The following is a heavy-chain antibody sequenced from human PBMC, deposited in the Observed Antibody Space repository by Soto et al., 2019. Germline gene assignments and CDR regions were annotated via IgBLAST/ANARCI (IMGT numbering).Heavy chain of an antibody. CDR3: ARVLSGTSLFDY. Sequence: SETLSLTCTVSGGAIISDYWSWIRQPPGKGLEWIGNISYSGSTNYNPSLKSLATISVDTSKNQFSLKLSSVTAADTAVYYCARVLSGTSLFDYWGQGTLVTVSS. V-gene: IGHV4-59*01. CDR2: ISYSGST. D-gene: IGHD1-26*01. CDR1: GGAIISDY. J-gene: IGHJ4*02.